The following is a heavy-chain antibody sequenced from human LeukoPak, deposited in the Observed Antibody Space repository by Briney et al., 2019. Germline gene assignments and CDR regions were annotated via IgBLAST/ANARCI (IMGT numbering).Heavy chain of an antibody. CDR1: GGTFSSYA. V-gene: IGHV1-69*13. D-gene: IGHD3-22*01. CDR2: IIPIFGTA. J-gene: IGHJ4*02. CDR3: AKAPYITMIVVVIPSVDY. Sequence: ASVKVSCKASGGTFSSYAISWVRQAPGQGLEWMGGIIPIFGTANYAQKFQGRVTITADESTSTAYMELSSLRSEDTAVYYCAKAPYITMIVVVIPSVDYWGQGTLVTVSS.